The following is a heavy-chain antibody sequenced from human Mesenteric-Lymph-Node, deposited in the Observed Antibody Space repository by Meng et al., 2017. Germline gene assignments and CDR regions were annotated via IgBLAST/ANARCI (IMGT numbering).Heavy chain of an antibody. J-gene: IGHJ4*02. V-gene: IGHV1-69*13. CDR2: IIPIFGTA. D-gene: IGHD1-26*01. Sequence: VQLVQSGAEVKKPGASVKVSCKASGYSFTSYAISWVRQAPGQGLEWMGGIIPIFGTANYAQKFQGRVTITADESTSTAYMELRSLRSDDTAVYYCARVEVGITSGDYWGQGILVTVSS. CDR1: GYSFTSYA. CDR3: ARVEVGITSGDY.